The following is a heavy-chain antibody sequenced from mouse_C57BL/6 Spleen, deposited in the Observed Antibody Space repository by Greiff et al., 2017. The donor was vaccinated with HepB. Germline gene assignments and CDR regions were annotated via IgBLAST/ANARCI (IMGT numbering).Heavy chain of an antibody. D-gene: IGHD3-1*01. J-gene: IGHJ2*01. CDR2: ISSGSSTI. V-gene: IGHV5-17*01. CDR1: GFTFSDYG. Sequence: EVKLMESGGGLVKPGGSLKLSCAASGFTFSDYGMHWVRQAPEKGLEWVAYISSGSSTICYADTVKGRFTISRDNAKNTLFLQMTSLRSEDTAMYYCARRTAEYYFDYWGQGTTLTVSS. CDR3: ARRTAEYYFDY.